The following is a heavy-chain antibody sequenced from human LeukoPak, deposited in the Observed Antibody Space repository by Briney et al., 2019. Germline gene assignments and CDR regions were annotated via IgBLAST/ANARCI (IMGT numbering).Heavy chain of an antibody. V-gene: IGHV4-59*01. CDR1: GGSISSYY. CDR3: ARTTEAHSWRTRYYDYYMDV. D-gene: IGHD6-13*01. J-gene: IGHJ6*03. Sequence: SETLSLTCTVSGGSISSYYWSWIRQPPGKGLEWIGYIYYSGSTNYNPSLKSRVTISVDTSKNQFSLKLSSVTAADTAVYYCARTTEAHSWRTRYYDYYMDVWGRGTTVTVSS. CDR2: IYYSGST.